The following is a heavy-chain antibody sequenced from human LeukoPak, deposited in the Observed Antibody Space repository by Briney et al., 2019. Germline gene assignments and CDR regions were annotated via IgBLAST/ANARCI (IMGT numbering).Heavy chain of an antibody. CDR2: ISSSSSYI. Sequence: GGSLRLSCAASGFTFDDYGMNWVRQAPGKGLEWVSSISSSSSYIYYADSVKGRFTISRDNAKNSLYLQMNSLRAEDKAVYYFASGADFWSGPNWFDPWGQGTLVTVSS. CDR3: ASGADFWSGPNWFDP. D-gene: IGHD3-3*01. CDR1: GFTFDDYG. V-gene: IGHV3-21*01. J-gene: IGHJ5*02.